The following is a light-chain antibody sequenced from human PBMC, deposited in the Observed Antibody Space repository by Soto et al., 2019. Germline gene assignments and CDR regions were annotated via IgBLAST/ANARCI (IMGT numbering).Light chain of an antibody. J-gene: IGKJ1*01. CDR2: GAS. CDR1: QSVTND. CDR3: QRYGS. Sequence: EIVMTQSPATLSVSPGERATLSCRASQSVTNDLVWYQHKPGQAPRLLIYGASSRATGIPDRFSGSGSGTDFTLTISRLEPEDFAVYYCQRYGSFGQGTKVDNK. V-gene: IGKV3-20*01.